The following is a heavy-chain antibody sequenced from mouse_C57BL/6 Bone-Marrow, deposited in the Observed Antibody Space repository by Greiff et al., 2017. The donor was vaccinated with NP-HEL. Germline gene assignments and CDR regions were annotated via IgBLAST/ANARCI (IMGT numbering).Heavy chain of an antibody. D-gene: IGHD1-1*01. J-gene: IGHJ2*01. CDR1: GYTFTDYY. CDR3: ARRTVVARFDY. CDR2: INPNNGGT. Sequence: EVKLQQSGPELVKPGASVKISCKASGYTFTDYYMNWVKQSHGKSLEWIGDINPNNGGTSYNQKFKGKATLTVDKSSSTAYMELRSLTSEDSAVYYCARRTVVARFDYWGQGTTLTVSS. V-gene: IGHV1-26*01.